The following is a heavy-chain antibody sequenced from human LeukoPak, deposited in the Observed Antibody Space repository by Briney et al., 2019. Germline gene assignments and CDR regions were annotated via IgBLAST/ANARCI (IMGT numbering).Heavy chain of an antibody. CDR2: INSDGSST. D-gene: IGHD5-18*01. CDR3: ARDAAYGYDRFDY. CDR1: GFTFSSYW. Sequence: GGSLRLSCAASGFTFSSYWMHWVRQAPGKGLVWVSRINSDGSSTSYADSVKGRFTISRDNAKNTPYLQMNSLRAEDTAVYYCARDAAYGYDRFDYWGQGTQVTVSS. J-gene: IGHJ4*02. V-gene: IGHV3-74*01.